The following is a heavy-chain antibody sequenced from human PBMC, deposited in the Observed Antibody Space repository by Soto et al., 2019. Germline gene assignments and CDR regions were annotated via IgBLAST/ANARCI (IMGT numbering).Heavy chain of an antibody. CDR1: DGSISGYF. V-gene: IGHV4-59*01. D-gene: IGHD2-15*01. Sequence: QEQLQESGPGLVRPSETLSLTCTVSDGSISGYFWSWIRQPPGEGLEWIGYIYYSGSTNYNPSLKSRVTISIDTSENQFSLKLSSVTAADTAIYYCARMIYGGKHDLWGRGTLVTVSS. CDR2: IYYSGST. CDR3: ARMIYGGKHDL. J-gene: IGHJ2*01.